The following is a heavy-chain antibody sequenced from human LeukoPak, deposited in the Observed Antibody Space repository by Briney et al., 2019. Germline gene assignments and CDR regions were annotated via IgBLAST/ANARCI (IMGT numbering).Heavy chain of an antibody. V-gene: IGHV1-24*01. J-gene: IGHJ4*02. CDR2: FDPEDGKT. CDR3: ATDRAVAGKVPE. D-gene: IGHD6-19*01. CDR1: GHTLTELS. Sequence: ASVKVSFKVSGHTLTELSMHWVRQPPGKGVEWMGVFDPEDGKTIYAGKFQGRLTMSEDTSTDTAYMELRSLRSEDTAVYYCATDRAVAGKVPEWGQGTLITVS.